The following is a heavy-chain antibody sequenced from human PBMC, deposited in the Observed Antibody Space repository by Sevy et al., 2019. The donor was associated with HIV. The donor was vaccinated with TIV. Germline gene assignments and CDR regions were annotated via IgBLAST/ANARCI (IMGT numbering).Heavy chain of an antibody. Sequence: GGSLRLSCAASGFTVSSNYMSWVRQAPGKGLEWVSVIYSDGSTYYADSVKGRLTISRGNTKNTLYLQMNSLRAEDTAVYYCARRLNYYYGMDVWGQGTTVTVSS. CDR3: ARRLNYYYGMDV. J-gene: IGHJ6*02. V-gene: IGHV3-53*01. CDR1: GFTVSSNY. D-gene: IGHD3-10*01. CDR2: IYSDGST.